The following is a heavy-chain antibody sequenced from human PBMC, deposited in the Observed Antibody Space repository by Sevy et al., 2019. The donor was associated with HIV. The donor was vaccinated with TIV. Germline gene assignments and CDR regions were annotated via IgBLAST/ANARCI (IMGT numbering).Heavy chain of an antibody. V-gene: IGHV5-51*01. J-gene: IGHJ4*02. CDR3: ATGCSDGSCYSAFDY. Sequence: GESLKISCKGSGYSFTNYWIAWVRQMPGKGLEWMGIIYPGDSHTRYSPSFEGQVSFSAAKAINTAYLQWRSLKASDTATYYCATGCSDGSCYSAFDYWGQGTLLTVSS. D-gene: IGHD2-15*01. CDR1: GYSFTNYW. CDR2: IYPGDSHT.